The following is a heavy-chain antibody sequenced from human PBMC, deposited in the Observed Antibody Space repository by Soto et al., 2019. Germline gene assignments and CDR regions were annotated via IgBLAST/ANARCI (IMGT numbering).Heavy chain of an antibody. J-gene: IGHJ4*01. CDR2: IYYSGST. CDR1: GGSISSGGYY. D-gene: IGHD2-8*02. CDR3: ARDKITGLFDY. Sequence: SETLSLTCTVSGGSISSGGYYWSWIRQHPGKGLEWIGYIYYSGSTYFNPSLKTRVTISVDTSKNQFSLQLSSVTAADTAVYYCARDKITGLFDYWGQGTLVTVSS. V-gene: IGHV4-31*03.